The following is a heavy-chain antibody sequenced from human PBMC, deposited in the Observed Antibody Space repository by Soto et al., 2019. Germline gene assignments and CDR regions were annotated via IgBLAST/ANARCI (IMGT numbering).Heavy chain of an antibody. Sequence: PGGSLRLSCAASGFTFSDYGMHWVRQAPGKGLEWVSSVGSTASYVVYADSVKGRFTISRDNANSSLYLQMNSLRAEDTAVYYCVHSHYGSGSFDYWGQGTLVTVSS. V-gene: IGHV3-21*01. CDR3: VHSHYGSGSFDY. CDR2: VGSTASYV. J-gene: IGHJ4*02. CDR1: GFTFSDYG. D-gene: IGHD3-10*01.